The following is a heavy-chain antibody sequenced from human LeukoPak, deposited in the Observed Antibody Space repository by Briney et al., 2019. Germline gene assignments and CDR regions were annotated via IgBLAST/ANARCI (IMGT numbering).Heavy chain of an antibody. CDR3: AKVPITMIVADWYFDL. CDR2: ITSSSSYI. D-gene: IGHD3-22*01. CDR1: GFTFSTYS. V-gene: IGHV3-21*04. J-gene: IGHJ2*01. Sequence: GGSLRLSCAASGFTFSTYSMNWVRQAPGKGLEWVSSITSSSSYIYYADSVKGRFTISRDNSKNTLYLQMNSLRAEDTAVYYCAKVPITMIVADWYFDLWGRGTLVTVSS.